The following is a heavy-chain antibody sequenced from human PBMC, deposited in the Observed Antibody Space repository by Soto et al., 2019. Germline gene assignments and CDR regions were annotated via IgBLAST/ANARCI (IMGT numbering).Heavy chain of an antibody. CDR1: GFTLRNCG. D-gene: IGHD3-22*01. Sequence: PGGALRLSSATSGFTLRNCGNRGVRPAPGKGMERGAVISYVGSNKYYADSVKGRFTISRDNSKNTLYLQMNSLRAEDTAVYYCAIDYSSSISQYYYDRGGPATDSWGEGTMVTV. CDR3: AIDYSSSISQYYYDRGGPATDS. J-gene: IGHJ3*02. V-gene: IGHV3-30-3*01. CDR2: ISYVGSNK.